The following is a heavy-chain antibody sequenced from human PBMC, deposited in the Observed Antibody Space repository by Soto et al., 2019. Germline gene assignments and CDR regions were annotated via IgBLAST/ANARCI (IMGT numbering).Heavy chain of an antibody. D-gene: IGHD3-22*01. CDR2: TYYRSKWYN. CDR3: ARDKATMIPSVVAEWYFDL. CDR1: GDSVSSNSAA. Sequence: SQTLSLTCAISGDSVSSNSAAWNWIRQSPSRGLEWLGRTYYRSKWYNDYAVSVKSRITINPDTSKNQFSLQLNSVTPEDTAVYYCARDKATMIPSVVAEWYFDLWGRGTLVTVSS. J-gene: IGHJ2*01. V-gene: IGHV6-1*01.